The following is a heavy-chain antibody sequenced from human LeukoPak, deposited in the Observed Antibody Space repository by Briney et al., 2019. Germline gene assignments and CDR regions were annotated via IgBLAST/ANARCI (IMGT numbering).Heavy chain of an antibody. Sequence: GASVKVSCKVSGYTLTELSMHWVRQAPGKGLEWMGGFDPEDGETIYAQKFQGRVTMTENTSTDTAYMELSSLRSEDTAVYYCATHVVGVAEIDYWGQGTLVTVSS. V-gene: IGHV1-24*01. CDR2: FDPEDGET. D-gene: IGHD1-26*01. J-gene: IGHJ4*02. CDR1: GYTLTELS. CDR3: ATHVVGVAEIDY.